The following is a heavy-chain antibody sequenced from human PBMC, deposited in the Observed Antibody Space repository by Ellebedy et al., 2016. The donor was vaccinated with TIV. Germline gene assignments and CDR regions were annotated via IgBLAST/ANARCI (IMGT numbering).Heavy chain of an antibody. V-gene: IGHV3-7*03. Sequence: GESLKISCAASEFAFDDDWMSWVRQAPGKGLEWVANINKDGSEEYYMDSVKGRFTISRDNTENSLFLVMSSLRAEDTAIYYCVRGGARSSWYWRLWGQGTLVTVSS. CDR2: INKDGSEE. CDR1: EFAFDDDW. D-gene: IGHD2-8*02. J-gene: IGHJ4*02. CDR3: VRGGARSSWYWRL.